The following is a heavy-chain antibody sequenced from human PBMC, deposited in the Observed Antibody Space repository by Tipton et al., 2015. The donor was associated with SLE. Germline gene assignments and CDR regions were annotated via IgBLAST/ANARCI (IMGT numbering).Heavy chain of an antibody. Sequence: TLSLTCTVSGDSFTSGTYYWSWIRQPAGKGLEWIGRIYTSGSTNYNPSLKSRVTISVDTSKNQFSLKLSSVTAADTAVYYCAREGVGYQLFPDYYYYYMDVWGKGTTVTVSS. V-gene: IGHV4-61*02. CDR2: IYTSGST. CDR1: GDSFTSGTYY. D-gene: IGHD2-2*01. J-gene: IGHJ6*03. CDR3: AREGVGYQLFPDYYYYYMDV.